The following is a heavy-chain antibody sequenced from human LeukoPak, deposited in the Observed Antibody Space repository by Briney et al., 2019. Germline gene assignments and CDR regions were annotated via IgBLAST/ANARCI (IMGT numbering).Heavy chain of an antibody. CDR1: GGSISSSSYY. CDR3: ARHQSSGYDPIDY. D-gene: IGHD5-12*01. Sequence: PSETLSLTCTVSGGSISSSSYYWGWIRQPPGKGLEWIGSIYYSGSTYYNPSLKSRVTISVDTSKNQFSLKLSSVTAADTAVYYCARHQSSGYDPIDYWGQGTLVTVSS. V-gene: IGHV4-39*01. J-gene: IGHJ4*02. CDR2: IYYSGST.